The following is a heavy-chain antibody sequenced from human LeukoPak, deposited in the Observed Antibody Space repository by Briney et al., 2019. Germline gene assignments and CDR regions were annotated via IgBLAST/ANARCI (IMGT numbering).Heavy chain of an antibody. D-gene: IGHD3-10*01. V-gene: IGHV4-4*07. Sequence: SETLSLTCTVSGRSIRSVYWNWIRQSAGKGLEWIGRIYATDLTNYNPSLKSRVTLSVDMSKNELSLTLKSVTAADTAVYYCARGFRSGTPPIDLWGQGALVTVSS. CDR1: GRSIRSVY. CDR3: ARGFRSGTPPIDL. J-gene: IGHJ5*02. CDR2: IYATDLT.